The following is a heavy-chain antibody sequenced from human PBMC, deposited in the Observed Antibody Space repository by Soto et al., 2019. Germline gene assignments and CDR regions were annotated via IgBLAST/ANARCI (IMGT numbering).Heavy chain of an antibody. Sequence: QVQLQESGPGLVKPSQTLSLTCTVSGGSISSGGYYWSWIRQHPGKGLEWIGYIYYSGSTYYNPSLKCRANISVDTSKNQFSLKLSSVTAADTAVYYCARVGNIVVVPAAILDAFDIWGQGTMVTVSS. CDR1: GGSISSGGYY. CDR3: ARVGNIVVVPAAILDAFDI. V-gene: IGHV4-31*03. CDR2: IYYSGST. J-gene: IGHJ3*02. D-gene: IGHD2-2*01.